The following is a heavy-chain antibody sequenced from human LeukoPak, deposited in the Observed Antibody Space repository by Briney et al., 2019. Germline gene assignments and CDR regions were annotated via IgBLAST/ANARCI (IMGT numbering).Heavy chain of an antibody. Sequence: ASVKVSCKASGGTFSSYAISWVRQAPGQGLEWMGRIIPILGIANYAQKFQGRVTITADKSTSTAYMELSSLRSEDTAVYYCARVQQLVRTNPFDYWGQGTLVTVSS. CDR3: ARVQQLVRTNPFDY. J-gene: IGHJ4*02. V-gene: IGHV1-69*04. CDR1: GGTFSSYA. CDR2: IIPILGIA. D-gene: IGHD6-6*01.